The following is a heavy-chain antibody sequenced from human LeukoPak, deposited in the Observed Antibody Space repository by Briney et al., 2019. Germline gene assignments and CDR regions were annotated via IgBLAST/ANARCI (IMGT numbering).Heavy chain of an antibody. CDR1: GLDVNSTY. CDR3: ARDQLDH. CDR2: AFVGGDT. D-gene: IGHD5-24*01. V-gene: IGHV3-53*01. Sequence: GGSLRLSCASSGLDVNSTYMRWIRQAPGKGLEWVSTAFVGGDTYYAASVKGRFTLSKDSSRNTMFLQMHGLRPEDTAVYYCARDQLDHWGQGTLVAVSP. J-gene: IGHJ4*02.